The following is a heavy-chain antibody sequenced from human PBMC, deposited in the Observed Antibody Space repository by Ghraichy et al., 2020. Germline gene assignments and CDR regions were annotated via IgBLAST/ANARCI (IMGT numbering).Heavy chain of an antibody. Sequence: ASVKVSCKTSGYTFSRYGITWVRQAPGQGLEWMGWIIAHNGNTAYPQKLQGRVTMTTDTSTSTAYMELRSLRSDDTAVYYCARPRGYYFDFWGQGTLVTVSS. J-gene: IGHJ4*02. CDR3: ARPRGYYFDF. V-gene: IGHV1-18*01. CDR1: GYTFSRYG. D-gene: IGHD2-2*01. CDR2: IIAHNGNT.